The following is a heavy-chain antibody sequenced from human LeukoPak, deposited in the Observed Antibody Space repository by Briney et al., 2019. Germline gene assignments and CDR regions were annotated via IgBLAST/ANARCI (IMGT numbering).Heavy chain of an antibody. CDR2: IYTSGST. Sequence: SETLSLTCTVSGGSISSYYWSWIRQPAGKGLEWIGRIYTSGSTNYNPSLQSRVTISVDTSKNQFSLKLSSVTAADTAVYYCARIIIAVRTFDYWGQGTLVTVSS. CDR1: GGSISSYY. J-gene: IGHJ4*02. V-gene: IGHV4-4*07. CDR3: ARIIIAVRTFDY. D-gene: IGHD6-13*01.